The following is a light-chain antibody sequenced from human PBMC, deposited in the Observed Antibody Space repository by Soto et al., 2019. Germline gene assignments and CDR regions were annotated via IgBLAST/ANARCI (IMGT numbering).Light chain of an antibody. J-gene: IGKJ1*01. CDR1: QSISSW. CDR3: QQYNSYSGT. CDR2: DAS. V-gene: IGKV1-5*01. Sequence: DHQLTQSPSTLSASVGDRVTITCRASQSISSWLAWYQQKPGKAPKLLIYDASSLESGVQSRFSGSGSGTEFTLTISSLQPDDFATYYCQQYNSYSGTFGQGTKVDIK.